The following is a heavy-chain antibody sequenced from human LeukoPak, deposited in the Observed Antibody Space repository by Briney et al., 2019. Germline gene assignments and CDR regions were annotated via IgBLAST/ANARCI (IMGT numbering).Heavy chain of an antibody. V-gene: IGHV3-48*01. D-gene: IGHD6-6*01. Sequence: GGSLRLSCAASGVILSSLGMNWVRQAPGKGLQWVSHITSGNVIYYADSVKGRFTISRDNAKNSLYLQMNSLRAEDTAVYYCTLADSSSRNLFDYWGQGTLVTVSS. CDR1: GVILSSLG. CDR3: TLADSSSRNLFDY. CDR2: ITSGNVI. J-gene: IGHJ4*02.